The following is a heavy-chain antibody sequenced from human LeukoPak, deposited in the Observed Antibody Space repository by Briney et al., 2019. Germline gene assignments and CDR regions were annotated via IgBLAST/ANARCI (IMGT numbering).Heavy chain of an antibody. J-gene: IGHJ3*02. CDR3: ARTHPYYYDSSGYVI. CDR1: GGTFISYV. CDR2: IIPILGMA. D-gene: IGHD3-22*01. Sequence: SVKVSCKASGGTFISYVISWVRQAPGQGLEWMGRIIPILGMANYAQKFQGRVTITADKSTSTAYMELSSLRSEDTAVYYCARTHPYYYDSSGYVIWGQGTMVTVSS. V-gene: IGHV1-69*04.